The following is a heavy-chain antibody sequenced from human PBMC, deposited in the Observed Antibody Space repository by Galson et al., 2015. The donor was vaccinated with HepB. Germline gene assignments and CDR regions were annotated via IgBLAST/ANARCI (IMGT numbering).Heavy chain of an antibody. D-gene: IGHD4-17*01. CDR1: GFTVSSNY. V-gene: IGHV3-53*04. Sequence: SLRLSCAASGFTVSSNYMSWVRQAPGKGLEWVSVIYSGGSTYYADSVKGRFTISRHNSKNTLYLQMNSLRAEDTAVYYCARIGVTVTTEEVNAFDIWGQGTMVTVSS. CDR2: IYSGGST. CDR3: ARIGVTVTTEEVNAFDI. J-gene: IGHJ3*02.